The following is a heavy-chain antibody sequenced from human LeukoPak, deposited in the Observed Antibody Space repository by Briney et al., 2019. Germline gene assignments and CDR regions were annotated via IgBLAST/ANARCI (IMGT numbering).Heavy chain of an antibody. J-gene: IGHJ6*02. Sequence: ASVKVSCKASGYTFTSYGISWVRQAPGQGLEWMGWISAYNGNTNYAQKLQGRVTMTTDTSTSTAYMELRSLRSDDTAVYYCARGSTTYCGGDCYPPHYYYYGMDVWGQGTTVTVSS. CDR1: GYTFTSYG. CDR2: ISAYNGNT. D-gene: IGHD2-21*02. V-gene: IGHV1-18*01. CDR3: ARGSTTYCGGDCYPPHYYYYGMDV.